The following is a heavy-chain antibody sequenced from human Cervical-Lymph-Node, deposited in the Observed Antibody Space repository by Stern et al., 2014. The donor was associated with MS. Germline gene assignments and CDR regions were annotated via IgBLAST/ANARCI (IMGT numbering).Heavy chain of an antibody. V-gene: IGHV3-74*03. CDR1: GFTFSAYW. D-gene: IGHD3-3*01. Sequence: EVQLVESGGGFVQPGGSLRLSCVASGFTFSAYWMHWVRQVPGKGLVWVSRIKSDGTSTTYADSVKGRFTISRDNARNTLYLQLNSLRAEDTAVYYCARAGFTIFGMVGVDYWGQGTVVTVSS. CDR3: ARAGFTIFGMVGVDY. J-gene: IGHJ4*02. CDR2: IKSDGTST.